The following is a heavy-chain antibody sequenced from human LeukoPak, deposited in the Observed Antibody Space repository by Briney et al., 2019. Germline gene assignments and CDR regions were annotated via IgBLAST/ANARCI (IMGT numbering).Heavy chain of an antibody. D-gene: IGHD5-24*01. V-gene: IGHV3-7*01. J-gene: IGHJ4*02. CDR1: GFTFSSYW. Sequence: GGSLRLSCAASGFTFSSYWMSWVRQAPGRGLEWVANIKQDGSEKYYVDSVKGRFTISTDNAKNSLYLQMNSLRAEDTAVYYCAREFYNPPLGVDYWGQGTLVTVSS. CDR3: AREFYNPPLGVDY. CDR2: IKQDGSEK.